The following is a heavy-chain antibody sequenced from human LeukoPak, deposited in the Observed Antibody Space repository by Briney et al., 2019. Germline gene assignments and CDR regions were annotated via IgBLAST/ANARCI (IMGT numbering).Heavy chain of an antibody. J-gene: IGHJ4*02. Sequence: GSLRLSCAASGFTVSSNYMSWVRQAPGKGLEWVSVIYSGGSTYYADSVKGRFTISRDNSENTLYLQMNSLRAEDTAVYYCASATYYYDSSGYYYGYWGQGTLVTVSS. CDR1: GFTVSSNY. V-gene: IGHV3-53*01. D-gene: IGHD3-22*01. CDR2: IYSGGST. CDR3: ASATYYYDSSGYYYGY.